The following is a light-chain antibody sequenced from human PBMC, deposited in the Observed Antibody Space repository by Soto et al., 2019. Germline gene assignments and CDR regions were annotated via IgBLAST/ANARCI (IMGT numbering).Light chain of an antibody. CDR1: QSVSSTY. CDR2: GTS. V-gene: IGKV3D-20*02. CDR3: QHRTT. J-gene: IGKJ1*01. Sequence: EIVLTQSPATLSLSPGERATLSCRASQSVSSTYFGWYQQQPGQPPRLLMSGTSNRATGTPDRFSGSGSGTDFTLTISSLEPEDFAVYYCQHRTTFGQGTKVDIK.